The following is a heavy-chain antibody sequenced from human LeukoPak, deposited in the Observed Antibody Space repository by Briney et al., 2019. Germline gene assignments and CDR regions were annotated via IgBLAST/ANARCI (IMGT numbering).Heavy chain of an antibody. V-gene: IGHV1-69*05. J-gene: IGHJ4*02. Sequence: ASVKVSCKASGGTFSSYAISWVRQAPGQGLEWMGGIIPIFGTASYAQRFQGRVTVTRDTSTSTVYMELSSLRSEDTAVYYCARTITLVRGVGRFDFDNWGQGTLVTVSS. CDR1: GGTFSSYA. CDR2: IIPIFGTA. D-gene: IGHD3-10*01. CDR3: ARTITLVRGVGRFDFDN.